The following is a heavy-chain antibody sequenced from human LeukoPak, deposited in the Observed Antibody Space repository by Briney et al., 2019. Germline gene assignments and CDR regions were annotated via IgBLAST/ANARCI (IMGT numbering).Heavy chain of an antibody. CDR3: ARFKVYYYGMDV. J-gene: IGHJ6*02. V-gene: IGHV4-39*01. CDR2: IYYGGST. Sequence: SETLSLTCTVSGGSISSSSYYWGWIRQPPGKGLEWIGSIYYGGSTYYNPSLKSRVTISRDNAKNSLYLQMNSLRAEDTAVYYCARFKVYYYGMDVWGQGTTVTVSS. CDR1: GGSISSSSYY.